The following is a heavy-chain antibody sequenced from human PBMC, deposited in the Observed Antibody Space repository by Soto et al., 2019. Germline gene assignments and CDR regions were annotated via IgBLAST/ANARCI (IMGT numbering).Heavy chain of an antibody. CDR2: VFYTGST. CDR1: GGCLSSYH. Sequence: SVTRSLTCTVCGGCLSSYHFIWIRQSPGKGLEWIGYVFYTGSTEYNPALKRRVTSSVDTSKNQFSLKLSSVSAADTGLYYCARSYSGTFYGYDTCGQGIRVTVS. D-gene: IGHD1-26*01. J-gene: IGHJ5*02. V-gene: IGHV4-59*01. CDR3: ARSYSGTFYGYDT.